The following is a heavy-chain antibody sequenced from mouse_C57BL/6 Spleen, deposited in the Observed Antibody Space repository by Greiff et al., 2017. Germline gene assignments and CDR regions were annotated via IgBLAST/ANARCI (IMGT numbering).Heavy chain of an antibody. J-gene: IGHJ4*01. Sequence: GGGLVQPNGSLKLSCAVSGFSFNTYAMHWFRQAPGKGLEWVARLRSKSNNYATYYAASVKVRFTLSRDDSESMLYLQMNNLKTEETAMYYFVRHGWTTAVGLRYYYAMDYWGQGTSVTVSS. CDR3: VRHGWTTAVGLRYYYAMDY. V-gene: IGHV10-1*01. D-gene: IGHD1-1*01. CDR2: LRSKSNNYAT. CDR1: GFSFNTYA.